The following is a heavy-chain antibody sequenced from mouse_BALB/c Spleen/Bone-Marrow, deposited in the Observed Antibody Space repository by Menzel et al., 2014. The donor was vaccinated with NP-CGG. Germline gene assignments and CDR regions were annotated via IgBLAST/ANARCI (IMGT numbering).Heavy chain of an antibody. CDR1: GFNIKDTY. Sequence: VHVKQSGAELVKPRASVKLSCTASGFNIKDTYMHWVKQRPEQGLEWIGRIDPANGNTKYDPKFQGKATITADTSSNTAYLQLSSLTSEDTAVYYCARGGTTATWYFDVWGAGTTVTVSS. D-gene: IGHD1-2*01. J-gene: IGHJ1*01. CDR2: IDPANGNT. CDR3: ARGGTTATWYFDV. V-gene: IGHV14-3*02.